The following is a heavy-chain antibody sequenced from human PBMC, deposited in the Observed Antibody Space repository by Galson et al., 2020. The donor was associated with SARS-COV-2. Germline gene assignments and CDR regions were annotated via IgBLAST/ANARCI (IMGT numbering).Heavy chain of an antibody. CDR2: INTNSGGT. Sequence: GESLKISCKASGYTFTGYYMHWVRQAPGQGLEWMGWINTNSGGTNYAQKFQGWVTMTRDTSISTAYMELSRLKSDDTAVYYCARETGMTTFNFCDSWGQGTLVTVSS. CDR3: ARETGMTTFNFCDS. D-gene: IGHD4-4*01. CDR1: GYTFTGYY. V-gene: IGHV1-2*04. J-gene: IGHJ4*02.